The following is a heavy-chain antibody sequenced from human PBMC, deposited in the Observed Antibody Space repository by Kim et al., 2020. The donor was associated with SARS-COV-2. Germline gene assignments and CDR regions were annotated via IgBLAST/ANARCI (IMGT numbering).Heavy chain of an antibody. Sequence: SETLSLTCTVSCGSISSSSYFWGWIRKPPGKGLAWFGNISSSGSTYYNPSLKGRVTISVDTSKNQFPLRLSSVTASDTAVYYFARHSRASYCNWFDPWDQGTLVTDSS. D-gene: IGHD2-15*01. V-gene: IGHV4-39*01. CDR1: CGSISSSSYF. CDR2: ISSSGST. CDR3: ARHSRASYCNWFDP. J-gene: IGHJ5*02.